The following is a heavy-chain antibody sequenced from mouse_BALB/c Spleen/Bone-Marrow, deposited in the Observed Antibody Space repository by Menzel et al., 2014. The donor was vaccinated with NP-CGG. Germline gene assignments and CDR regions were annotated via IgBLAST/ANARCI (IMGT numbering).Heavy chain of an antibody. Sequence: VQLKQSGGGLVQPGGSLKLSRAASGFDFSRYWMSWVRQAPGKGLEWIGEINPDSSTINYTPSLKDKFIISRDNAKNTLYLQMSKLRSEDTALYYCSRLYYYGNFAYWGQGTLVTVSA. V-gene: IGHV4-1*02. CDR1: GFDFSRYW. D-gene: IGHD1-1*01. CDR2: INPDSSTI. J-gene: IGHJ3*01. CDR3: SRLYYYGNFAY.